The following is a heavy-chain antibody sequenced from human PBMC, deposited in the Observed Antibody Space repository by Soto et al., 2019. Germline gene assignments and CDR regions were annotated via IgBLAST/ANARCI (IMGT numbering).Heavy chain of an antibody. CDR1: GGTFSTYT. CDR3: ARAPLGNWFDP. D-gene: IGHD1-26*01. CDR2: IIPIFGIA. Sequence: QVQLVQSEAEVKKPGSSVNVSCKASGGTFSTYTISWVRQAPGQGLEWMGRIIPIFGIANYAQKFQDRVTITADKSTSTAYMELSSLRSEDTAVYYCARAPLGNWFDPWGQGTPVTVSS. J-gene: IGHJ5*02. V-gene: IGHV1-69*02.